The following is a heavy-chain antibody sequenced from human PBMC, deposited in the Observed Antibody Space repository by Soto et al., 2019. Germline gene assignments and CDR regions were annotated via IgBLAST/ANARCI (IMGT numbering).Heavy chain of an antibody. CDR1: GFTFNSYA. V-gene: IGHV3-23*01. D-gene: IGHD4-4*01. J-gene: IGHJ4*02. CDR2: ISGSGGST. Sequence: GGSLRLSCAASGFTFNSYAMSWVRQAPGKGLEWVSGISGSGGSTNYADSVKGRFTISRDNSKNTLYLQMNSLRAEDTAVYYCAKPLSYSNYDYWGQGTLVTVSS. CDR3: AKPLSYSNYDY.